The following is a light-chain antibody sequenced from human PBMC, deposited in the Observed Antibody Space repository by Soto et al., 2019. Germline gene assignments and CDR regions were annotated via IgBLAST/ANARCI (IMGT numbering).Light chain of an antibody. Sequence: QSALTQPRSVSGSPGQSVTISYTGTGSDVGGYNYVSWYQHHPGKAPKLMIYDVSKRPSGVPDRFSGSKSDNTASLTISGLQAEDEADYYCCSYAANTRVFGGGTKLTVL. CDR3: CSYAANTRV. V-gene: IGLV2-11*01. CDR1: GSDVGGYNY. J-gene: IGLJ3*02. CDR2: DVS.